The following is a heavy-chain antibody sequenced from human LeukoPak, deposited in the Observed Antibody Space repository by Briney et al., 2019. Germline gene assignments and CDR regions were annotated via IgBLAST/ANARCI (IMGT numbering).Heavy chain of an antibody. Sequence: GGSLRLSCAASGFTFSSYAMHWVRQAPAKGLEWVAVISYDGSNKYYADSVKGRFTISRDNSKNTLYLQMNSLRAEDTAVYYCARTLGYCSSTSCYPYYYGMDVWGKGTTVTVSS. V-gene: IGHV3-30*04. J-gene: IGHJ6*04. CDR2: ISYDGSNK. D-gene: IGHD2-2*01. CDR3: ARTLGYCSSTSCYPYYYGMDV. CDR1: GFTFSSYA.